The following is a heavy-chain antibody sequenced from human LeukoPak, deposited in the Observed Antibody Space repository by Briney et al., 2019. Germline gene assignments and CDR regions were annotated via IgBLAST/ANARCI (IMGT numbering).Heavy chain of an antibody. CDR1: GGSISSYD. Sequence: KTSETLSLTCTVSGGSISSYDWSWIRQPPGKGLEWIGYIYYSGSTNYNPSLKSRVTISVDTSKNQFSLKLSSVTAADTAVYYCARTYYYDSSGYSLPLYYYGMDVWGQGTTVTVSS. CDR3: ARTYYYDSSGYSLPLYYYGMDV. J-gene: IGHJ6*02. V-gene: IGHV4-59*01. CDR2: IYYSGST. D-gene: IGHD3-22*01.